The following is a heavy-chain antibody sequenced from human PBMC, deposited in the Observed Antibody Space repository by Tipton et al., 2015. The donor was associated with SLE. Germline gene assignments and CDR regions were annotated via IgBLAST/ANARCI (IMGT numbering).Heavy chain of an antibody. CDR1: GVSISSRTYY. D-gene: IGHD3-3*01. Sequence: TLSLTCTVSGVSISSRTYYWGWIRQPPGKGLEWIGEINHSGSTNYNPSLKSRVTISVDTPKNQFSLKLRSVTAADTAVYYCARDRRSGRTPYYFDYWGQGTLVTVSS. J-gene: IGHJ4*02. V-gene: IGHV4-39*07. CDR2: INHSGST. CDR3: ARDRRSGRTPYYFDY.